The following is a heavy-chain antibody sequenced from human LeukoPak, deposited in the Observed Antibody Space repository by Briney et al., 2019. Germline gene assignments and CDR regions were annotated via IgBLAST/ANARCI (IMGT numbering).Heavy chain of an antibody. CDR1: GGPISSYY. Sequence: SETLSLTCTVSGGPISSYYWSWIRQPPGKGLEWIGYIYYTGSTHYNPSLKSRVSISVDTSKNQFSLKLTSVTAADTAVYYCARRGAGSPFDYWGQGTLVTVSS. CDR3: ARRGAGSPFDY. CDR2: IYYTGST. D-gene: IGHD6-19*01. J-gene: IGHJ4*02. V-gene: IGHV4-59*08.